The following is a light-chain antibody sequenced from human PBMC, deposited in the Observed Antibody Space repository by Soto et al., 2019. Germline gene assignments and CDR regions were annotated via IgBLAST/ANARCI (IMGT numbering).Light chain of an antibody. CDR2: EVS. J-gene: IGLJ2*01. V-gene: IGLV2-14*01. CDR3: SSYSSSSAHVV. Sequence: QSVLTQPASVSGSPGRSITISCTGTSSDIGTYNYVSWYQQRPGKAPKLMIYEVSNRPSGVSDRFSGSKSGNKASLTISGLQAEDEADYYCSSYSSSSAHVVFGGGTKPPS. CDR1: SSDIGTYNY.